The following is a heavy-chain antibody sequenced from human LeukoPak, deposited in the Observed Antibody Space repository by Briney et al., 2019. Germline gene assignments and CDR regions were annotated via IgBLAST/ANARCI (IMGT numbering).Heavy chain of an antibody. CDR3: ARGRLPTYYFDY. CDR1: GFSLSSYS. Sequence: PGGSLRLSCAASGFSLSSYSMNWVRQAPGKGLEWVANIKEDGSEKDYVDSVKGRFTISRDNAKNSLYLQMNSLRAEDTAVYYCARGRLPTYYFDYWGQGTLVTVSS. D-gene: IGHD4-11*01. V-gene: IGHV3-7*01. J-gene: IGHJ4*02. CDR2: IKEDGSEK.